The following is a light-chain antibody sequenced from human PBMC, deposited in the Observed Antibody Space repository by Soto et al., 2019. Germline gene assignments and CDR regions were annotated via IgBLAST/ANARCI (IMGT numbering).Light chain of an antibody. CDR1: QSISSS. CDR2: DAS. V-gene: IGKV1-5*01. CDR3: QQYISYSWT. J-gene: IGKJ1*01. Sequence: DIQMTQSPSTLSASVGDRVTITCRASQSISSSLAWYQQKPGKPPNLLIYDASSLESGVPSRFSGSGSGTEFTLTISRLQPDDFATYYCQQYISYSWTFGQGTKVHIK.